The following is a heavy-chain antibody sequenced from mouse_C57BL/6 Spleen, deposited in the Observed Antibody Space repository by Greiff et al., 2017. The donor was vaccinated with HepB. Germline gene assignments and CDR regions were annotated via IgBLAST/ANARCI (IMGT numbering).Heavy chain of an antibody. J-gene: IGHJ4*01. CDR2: IDPSDSYT. CDR3: ARMYTTVVGAMDY. Sequence: QVQLQQPGAELVKPGASVKLSCKASGYTFTSYWMQWVKQRPGQGLEWIGEIDPSDSYTNYNQKFKGKATLTVDTSSSPAYMQLSSLTSEDSAVYYCARMYTTVVGAMDYWGQGTSVTVSS. D-gene: IGHD1-1*01. V-gene: IGHV1-50*01. CDR1: GYTFTSYW.